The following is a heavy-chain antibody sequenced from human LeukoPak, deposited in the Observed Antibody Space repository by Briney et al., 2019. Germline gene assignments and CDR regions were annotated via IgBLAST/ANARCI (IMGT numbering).Heavy chain of an antibody. CDR3: ARDLSRGSSWYTEYYFDY. CDR1: GYTFTGYY. Sequence: ASVKVSCKASGYTFTGYYMHWVRQAPGQGLEWMGWINPNSGGTNYAQKFQGRVTMTRDTSISTAYMELSRLRSDDTAVYYCARDLSRGSSWYTEYYFDYWGQGTLVTVSS. V-gene: IGHV1-2*02. D-gene: IGHD6-13*01. J-gene: IGHJ4*02. CDR2: INPNSGGT.